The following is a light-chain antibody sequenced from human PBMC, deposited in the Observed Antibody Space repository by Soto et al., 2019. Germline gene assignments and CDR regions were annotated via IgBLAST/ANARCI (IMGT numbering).Light chain of an antibody. CDR3: QKYGSGPWT. CDR2: DAS. V-gene: IGKV1-27*01. Sequence: DIRMTQSPSSLSASARDRVTLTCRASQGISNYLAWYQQKPGQVPKLLIYDASNWHSGIPSRFSGSVSGTDFTLTISSLQPEDVATYYCQKYGSGPWTFGQGTKVEIK. CDR1: QGISNY. J-gene: IGKJ1*01.